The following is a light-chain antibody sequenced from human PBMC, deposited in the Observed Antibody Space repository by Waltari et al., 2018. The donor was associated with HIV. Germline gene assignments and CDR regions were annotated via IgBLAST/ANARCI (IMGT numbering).Light chain of an antibody. CDR3: HNYDRTQWT. J-gene: IGKJ1*01. V-gene: IGKV3-20*01. Sequence: LSCRASQSVGDSYLAWYQQPPGQAPRLLIYDTSNRATGIPDRFSGSGSGTDFTLTIRRLEPEDFAVYYCHNYDRTQWTFGPGTKVEIK. CDR1: QSVGDSY. CDR2: DTS.